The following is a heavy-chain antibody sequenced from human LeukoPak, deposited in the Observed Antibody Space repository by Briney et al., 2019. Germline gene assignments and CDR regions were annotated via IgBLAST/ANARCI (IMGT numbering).Heavy chain of an antibody. CDR3: AKEDGSQLLTTGHKSDP. CDR2: ISGSGGTT. J-gene: IGHJ5*02. CDR1: GFTFSSYA. Sequence: GGSLRLSCAASGFTFSSYAMSWVRQAPGKGLEWVSAISGSGGTTYYADSVKGRFTISRDNSKNTLYLQMNSLRAEDTAVYYCAKEDGSQLLTTGHKSDPWGQGTLVTVSS. D-gene: IGHD5-24*01. V-gene: IGHV3-23*01.